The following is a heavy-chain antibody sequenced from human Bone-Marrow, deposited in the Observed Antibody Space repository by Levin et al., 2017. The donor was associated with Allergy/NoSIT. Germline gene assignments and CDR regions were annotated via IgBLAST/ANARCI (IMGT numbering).Heavy chain of an antibody. Sequence: GGSLRLSCAASGFTFSSYGMHWVRQAPGKGLEWVAVIWYDGSNKYYADSVKGRFTISRDNSKNTLYLQMNSLRAEDTAVYYCARDVVGYCSSTSCSPEYYCDYWGQGTLVTVAS. CDR1: GFTFSSYG. CDR2: IWYDGSNK. D-gene: IGHD2-2*01. CDR3: ARDVVGYCSSTSCSPEYYCDY. V-gene: IGHV3-33*01. J-gene: IGHJ4*02.